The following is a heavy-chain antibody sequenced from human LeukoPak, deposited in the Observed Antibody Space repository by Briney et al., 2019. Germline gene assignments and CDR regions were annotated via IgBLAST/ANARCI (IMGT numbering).Heavy chain of an antibody. D-gene: IGHD3-22*01. CDR2: IIPIFGTA. J-gene: IGHJ4*02. CDR3: ARGYLGYYDSSGYYGFDY. CDR1: GGTFSSYA. V-gene: IGHV1-69*13. Sequence: SVKVSCKASGGTFSSYAISWVRQAPGQGLEWMGGIIPIFGTANYAQKFQGRVTITADESTSTAYRELSSLRSEDTAVYYCARGYLGYYDSSGYYGFDYWGQGTLVTVSS.